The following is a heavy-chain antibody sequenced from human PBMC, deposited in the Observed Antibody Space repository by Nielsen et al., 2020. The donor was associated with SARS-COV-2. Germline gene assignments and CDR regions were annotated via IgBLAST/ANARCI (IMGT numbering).Heavy chain of an antibody. Sequence: LRLSCTVSGASISSGGYFWSWIRQHPGKGLEWIGYIYFTGRTSYNPSLKSRVAMSVDTSKNQFSLDLKSATAADTAVYYCAREASGYDHYKYGMDVWGLGATVTVSS. CDR1: GASISSGGYF. CDR3: AREASGYDHYKYGMDV. V-gene: IGHV4-31*03. CDR2: IYFTGRT. D-gene: IGHD5-12*01. J-gene: IGHJ6*02.